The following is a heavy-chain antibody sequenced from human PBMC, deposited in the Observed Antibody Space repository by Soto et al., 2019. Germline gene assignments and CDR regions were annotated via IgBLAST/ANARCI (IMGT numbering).Heavy chain of an antibody. Sequence: SGGSLRLSCAASGFTFSNYWMSWVRQAPGKRLEWVANIKQDGSEKHYVDSMKGRFAISRDDSKNMVYLQMNSLKTEDTAIYYCTTDSYITIVIVRFDYWGHGTLVTVSS. J-gene: IGHJ4*01. CDR1: GFTFSNYW. D-gene: IGHD3-22*01. V-gene: IGHV3-7*03. CDR3: TTDSYITIVIVRFDY. CDR2: IKQDGSEK.